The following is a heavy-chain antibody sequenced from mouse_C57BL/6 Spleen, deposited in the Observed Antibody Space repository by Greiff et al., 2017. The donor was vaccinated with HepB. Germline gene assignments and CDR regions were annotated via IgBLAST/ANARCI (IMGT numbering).Heavy chain of an antibody. V-gene: IGHV5-6*02. D-gene: IGHD2-4*01. CDR2: ISSGGSYT. CDR1: GFTFSSYG. Sequence: EVKLVESGGDLVKPGGSLKLSCAASGFTFSSYGMSWVRQTPDKRLEWVATISSGGSYTYYPDSVKGRFTISRDNAKNTLYLQMSSLKSEDTAMYYGARQRDYDVYFDVWGTGTTVTVSS. CDR3: ARQRDYDVYFDV. J-gene: IGHJ1*03.